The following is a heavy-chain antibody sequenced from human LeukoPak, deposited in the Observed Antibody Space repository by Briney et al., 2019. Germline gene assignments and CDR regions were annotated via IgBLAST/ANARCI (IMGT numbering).Heavy chain of an antibody. CDR2: IIWNSGSI. J-gene: IGHJ4*02. V-gene: IGHV3-9*01. D-gene: IGHD6-19*01. Sequence: LRLSCGAPGFTFDDYARHWVRHAPGKVLGRVSGIIWNSGSINYADSVNDRFTISRDNAKNSLYLQMISLRAGDTALYYCAKDSSIAVAGTSYYFDYWGQGTLVTVSS. CDR1: GFTFDDYA. CDR3: AKDSSIAVAGTSYYFDY.